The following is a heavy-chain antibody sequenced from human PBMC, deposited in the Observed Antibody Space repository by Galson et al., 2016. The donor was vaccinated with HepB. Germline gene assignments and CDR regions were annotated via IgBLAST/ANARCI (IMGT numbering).Heavy chain of an antibody. CDR2: ISFDGSNN. CDR1: GFTFSSYA. D-gene: IGHD3-16*02. J-gene: IGHJ4*02. Sequence: SLRLSCAASGFTFSSYAMHWVRQAPGKGLEWVAVISFDGSNNFHADSVKGRFTISRDNSKNTLYLQMNSLRAEDTAVYYCARDDDYVWGTYRYTRTVPQYYFDYWGQGTLVTVSS. CDR3: ARDDDYVWGTYRYTRTVPQYYFDY. V-gene: IGHV3-30-3*01.